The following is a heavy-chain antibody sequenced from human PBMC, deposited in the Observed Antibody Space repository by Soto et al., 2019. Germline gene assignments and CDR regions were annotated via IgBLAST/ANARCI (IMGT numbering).Heavy chain of an antibody. Sequence: QVQLVQSGAEVREPGASVKVSCKASGYTFTTFYIHWVRQAPGQGLEWMGVINPSGGSTTYAQRFQGGVTMPGETSTSTVHMELNGLRSDDTAVYYCARGGVGPYYGMDVWGQGTTVTVSS. V-gene: IGHV1-46*03. CDR1: GYTFTTFY. D-gene: IGHD1-26*01. J-gene: IGHJ6*02. CDR3: ARGGVGPYYGMDV. CDR2: INPSGGST.